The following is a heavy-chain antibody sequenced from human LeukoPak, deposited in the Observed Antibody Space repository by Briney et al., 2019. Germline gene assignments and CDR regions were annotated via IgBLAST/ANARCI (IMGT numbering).Heavy chain of an antibody. J-gene: IGHJ4*02. CDR2: IRSDGSST. D-gene: IGHD4-11*01. V-gene: IGHV3-74*01. Sequence: PGGSLRLSCAASGFTFSSYWMHWVRQAPGKGLVWVSRIRSDGSSTTYADSVKGRFTISRDNTKNTLYMQMNSLRADGTAVYYCARDDYNRHWGQGTLVTVSS. CDR3: ARDDYNRH. CDR1: GFTFSSYW.